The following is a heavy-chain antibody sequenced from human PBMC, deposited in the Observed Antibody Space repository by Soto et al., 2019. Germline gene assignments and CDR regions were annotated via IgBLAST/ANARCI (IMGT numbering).Heavy chain of an antibody. CDR1: GFSFSSYS. D-gene: IGHD6-25*01. V-gene: IGHV3-48*01. J-gene: IGHJ4*02. Sequence: EVQLVESGGGLVQPGGSLRLSCAASGFSFSSYSMNWVRQAPRKGLEWVSYISSSGSTIYYADSVKGRFTISRDNAKKSLYVQMNSLRAEDTAVYYCARDIAATGLFDYWGQGTLVTVSS. CDR3: ARDIAATGLFDY. CDR2: ISSSGSTI.